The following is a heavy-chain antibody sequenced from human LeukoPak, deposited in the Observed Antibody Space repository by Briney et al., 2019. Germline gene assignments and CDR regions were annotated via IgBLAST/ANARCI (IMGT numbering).Heavy chain of an antibody. CDR2: IIPIFGTA. CDR1: GGTFSSYA. CDR3: ARDLGGSYHDAFDI. Sequence: GASVKVSCKASGGTFSSYAISWVRQAPGQGLEWMGGIIPIFGTANYAQKFQGRVTITTDESTSTAYMELSSLRSEDTAVYYCARDLGGSYHDAFDIWGQGTMVTVSP. J-gene: IGHJ3*02. D-gene: IGHD1-26*01. V-gene: IGHV1-69*05.